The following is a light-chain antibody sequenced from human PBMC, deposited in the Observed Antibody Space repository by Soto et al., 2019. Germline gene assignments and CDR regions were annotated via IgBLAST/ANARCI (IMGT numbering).Light chain of an antibody. CDR3: QQYHNWPPDRT. CDR2: GAS. V-gene: IGKV3-15*01. Sequence: EIVMTQSPATLSVSPGERATLSCRASQSVSSNLAWYQQKPGQAPRLLIYGASTRATGIPARFSGSGSGTEFTLTIRSLQSEDFAIYFCQQYHNWPPDRTFGQGTKVEIK. CDR1: QSVSSN. J-gene: IGKJ1*01.